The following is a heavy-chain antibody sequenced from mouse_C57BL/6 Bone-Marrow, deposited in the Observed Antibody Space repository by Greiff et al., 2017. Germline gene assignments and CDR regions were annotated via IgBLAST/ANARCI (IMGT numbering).Heavy chain of an antibody. CDR3: ANFYDYDETYAMDY. J-gene: IGHJ4*01. CDR1: GFTFSDYG. Sequence: EVKVVESGGGLVKPGGSLKLSCAASGFTFSDYGMHWVRQAPEKGLEWVAYISSGSSTIYYADTVKGRFTISRDNAKNTLFLQMTSLRSEDTAMYYCANFYDYDETYAMDYWGQGTSVTVSS. D-gene: IGHD2-4*01. V-gene: IGHV5-17*01. CDR2: ISSGSSTI.